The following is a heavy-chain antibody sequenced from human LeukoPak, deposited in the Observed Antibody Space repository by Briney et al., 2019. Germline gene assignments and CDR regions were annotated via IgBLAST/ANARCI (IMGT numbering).Heavy chain of an antibody. J-gene: IGHJ6*02. CDR3: ARDVADYYDSSGYGMDV. D-gene: IGHD3-22*01. Sequence: GGSLKLSCAASGFTFSSYSMNWVRQAPGKGLEWVSSISSSSSYIYYADSVKGRFTISRDNAKNSLYLQRNSLRAEDTAVYYCARDVADYYDSSGYGMDVWGQGTTVTVSS. V-gene: IGHV3-21*01. CDR1: GFTFSSYS. CDR2: ISSSSSYI.